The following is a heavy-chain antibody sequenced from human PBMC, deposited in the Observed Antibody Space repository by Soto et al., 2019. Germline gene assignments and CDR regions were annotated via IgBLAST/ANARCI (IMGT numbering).Heavy chain of an antibody. J-gene: IGHJ6*03. CDR2: ISSSSSYI. Sequence: GSLRLSCAASGFTFSSYSMNWVRQAPGKGLEWVSSISSSSSYIYYADSVKGRFTISRDNAKNSLYLQMNSLRAEDTAVYYCARDLVPYYYYMDVWGKGTTVTVSS. CDR3: ARDLVPYYYYMDV. CDR1: GFTFSSYS. D-gene: IGHD3-10*01. V-gene: IGHV3-21*01.